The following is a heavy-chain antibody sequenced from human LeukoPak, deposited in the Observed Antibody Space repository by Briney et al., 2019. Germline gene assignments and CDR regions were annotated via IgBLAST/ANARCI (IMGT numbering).Heavy chain of an antibody. V-gene: IGHV3-23*01. J-gene: IGHJ4*02. Sequence: GGSLRLSCAASGFTFSTYAMSWVRQAPGKGLEWVSIISGSGVSTYYADSVKGRFTISRDNSKNTLYLQLKSLRAEDTAIYYCAKYAPVTMIVSFGWGQGTLVTVSS. CDR3: AKYAPVTMIVSFG. CDR2: ISGSGVST. D-gene: IGHD3-22*01. CDR1: GFTFSTYA.